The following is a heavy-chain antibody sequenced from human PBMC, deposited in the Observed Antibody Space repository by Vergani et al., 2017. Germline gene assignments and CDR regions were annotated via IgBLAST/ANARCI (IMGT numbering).Heavy chain of an antibody. CDR1: FDSIRNLY. V-gene: IGHV4-59*11. D-gene: IGHD1-26*01. CDR2: IHYSENT. CDR3: ASATHSGQIADR. Sequence: QVQLQESGPGLVKSSETLSLTCSVSFDSIRNLYCNWIRQPPGKGLVWIGSIHYSENTNYNPSLKTRVTISVDTSKNQFSLTLTSVTAADTAVYYCASATHSGQIADRWGQGILVTVTS. J-gene: IGHJ5*02.